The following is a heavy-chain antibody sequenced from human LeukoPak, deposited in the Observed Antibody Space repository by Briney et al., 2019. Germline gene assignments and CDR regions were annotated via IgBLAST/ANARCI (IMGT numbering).Heavy chain of an antibody. D-gene: IGHD3-10*01. CDR2: IYHSGST. CDR3: ARDFSITMVRGALDY. CDR1: GYSISSGYY. J-gene: IGHJ4*02. Sequence: PSETLSLTCAVSGYSISSGYYWGWIRQPPGEGLEWIGSIYHSGSTYYNPSLKSRVTISVDTSKNQFSLKLSSVTAADTAVYYCARDFSITMVRGALDYRGQGTLVTVSS. V-gene: IGHV4-38-2*02.